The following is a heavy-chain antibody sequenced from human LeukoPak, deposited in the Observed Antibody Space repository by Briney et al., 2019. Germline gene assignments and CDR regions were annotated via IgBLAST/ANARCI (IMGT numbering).Heavy chain of an antibody. Sequence: GGSLRLSCVVSGFTVSSNYMSWVRQAPGKELEWVSVIYSGGSTHYADSVKGRFTISRDNSKNTLYLQMNSLRAEDTAIYYCATRLSRDAFDIWGQGTMVTVSS. J-gene: IGHJ3*02. CDR1: GFTVSSNY. D-gene: IGHD3-16*01. CDR3: ATRLSRDAFDI. CDR2: IYSGGST. V-gene: IGHV3-53*01.